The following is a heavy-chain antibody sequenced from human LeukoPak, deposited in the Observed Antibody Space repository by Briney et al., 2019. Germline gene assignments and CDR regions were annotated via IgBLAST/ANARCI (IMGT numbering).Heavy chain of an antibody. CDR1: GVSISSYY. Sequence: SETLSLTCTVSGVSISSYYWRWIRQPPGKGLEWIGYIYYIGSTNYNPSLKSRVTISVDTSKNQFSLKLSSVTAADTAVYYCARGRYIYGPSWDWFDPWGQGTLVTVSS. V-gene: IGHV4-59*01. J-gene: IGHJ5*02. D-gene: IGHD5-18*01. CDR2: IYYIGST. CDR3: ARGRYIYGPSWDWFDP.